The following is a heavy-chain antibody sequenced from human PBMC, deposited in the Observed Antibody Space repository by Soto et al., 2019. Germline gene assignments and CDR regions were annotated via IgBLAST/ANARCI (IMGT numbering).Heavy chain of an antibody. D-gene: IGHD5-12*01. CDR3: VRGGGYDPFDY. V-gene: IGHV4-30-2*06. Sequence: SETLSLTCTFSVASISYGGFSWSWIRQSPGKGLEWIGYISHLENTYFHPSFKSRLTMSIDRSRNQFSLNLSSVTAADRAVYCCVRGGGYDPFDYWGQGVLVTVSS. J-gene: IGHJ4*02. CDR2: ISHLENT. CDR1: VASISYGGFS.